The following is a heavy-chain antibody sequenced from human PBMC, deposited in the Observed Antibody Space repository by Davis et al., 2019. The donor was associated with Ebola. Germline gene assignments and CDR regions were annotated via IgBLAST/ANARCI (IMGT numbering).Heavy chain of an antibody. CDR3: ARDEDGDYDFDY. Sequence: GESLKISCVGSGFTFTTYAMHWVRQAPGTGLEWVSLISYDGNKKFYTDSVKGRFTMSRDNAKNSLYLQMNSLRDEDTAVYYCARDEDGDYDFDYWGQGTLVTVSS. CDR1: GFTFTTYA. CDR2: ISYDGNKK. V-gene: IGHV3-30-3*01. J-gene: IGHJ4*02. D-gene: IGHD4-17*01.